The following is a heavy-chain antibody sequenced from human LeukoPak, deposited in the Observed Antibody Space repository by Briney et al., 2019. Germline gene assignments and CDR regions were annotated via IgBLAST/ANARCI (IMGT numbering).Heavy chain of an antibody. CDR1: GLTFSDAW. CDR2: IQSKSDGGTA. D-gene: IGHD5-18*01. V-gene: IGHV3-15*01. CDR3: TTDRGAMVN. J-gene: IGHJ4*02. Sequence: GGSLRLSCVASGLTFSDAWMYRVRQAPGKGLEWVGRIQSKSDGGTADYAAPVKGRFIISRDDSKNTLYLQMYSLRTEDTAVYYCTTDRGAMVNWGQGTLVTVSS.